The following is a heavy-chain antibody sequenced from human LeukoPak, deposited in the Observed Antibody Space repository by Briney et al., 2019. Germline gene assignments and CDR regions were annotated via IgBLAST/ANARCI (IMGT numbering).Heavy chain of an antibody. Sequence: GGSLRLSCAASGFTFSSYWMNWVRQAPGKGLEWVVNIKQDGSEKYYVDSVKGRFTISRDNAKNSLFLQMNNVRTEDTAVYYCARVTMVRGDNWFDPWGQGTLVTVSS. D-gene: IGHD3-10*01. V-gene: IGHV3-7*01. CDR3: ARVTMVRGDNWFDP. J-gene: IGHJ5*02. CDR1: GFTFSSYW. CDR2: IKQDGSEK.